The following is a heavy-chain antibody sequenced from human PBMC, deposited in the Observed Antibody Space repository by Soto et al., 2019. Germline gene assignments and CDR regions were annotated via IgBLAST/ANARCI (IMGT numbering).Heavy chain of an antibody. Sequence: PSETLSLTCTVSGGSISSSSYYWGWIRQPPGKGLEWIGSIYYSGSTYYNPSLKSRVTISVDTSKNQFSLKLSSVTAADTAVYYCARPVLEAVAGTIWFDPWGQGTLVTVSS. CDR3: ARPVLEAVAGTIWFDP. V-gene: IGHV4-39*01. J-gene: IGHJ5*02. CDR2: IYYSGST. D-gene: IGHD6-19*01. CDR1: GGSISSSSYY.